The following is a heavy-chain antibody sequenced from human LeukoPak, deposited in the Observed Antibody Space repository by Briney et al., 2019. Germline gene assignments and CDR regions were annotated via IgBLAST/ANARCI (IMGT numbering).Heavy chain of an antibody. V-gene: IGHV4-39*01. CDR3: ARAATAAGTSWFDP. CDR1: GGSISSSSYY. Sequence: PSETLSLTCTVSGGSISSSSYYWGWIRQPPGTGLEWLGSIYYSGSTYYNPSLKSRVTISVDTSKNQFSLKLSSVTAADTAVYYCARAATAAGTSWFDPWGQGTLVTVSS. J-gene: IGHJ5*02. CDR2: IYYSGST. D-gene: IGHD6-13*01.